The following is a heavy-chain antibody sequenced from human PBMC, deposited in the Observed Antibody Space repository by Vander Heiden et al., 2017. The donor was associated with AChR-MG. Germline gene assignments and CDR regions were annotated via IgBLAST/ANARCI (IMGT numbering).Heavy chain of an antibody. J-gene: IGHJ6*02. Sequence: EVKLVESGGGLVQPGGSLRPSCAASGFSFSTYDLHWVRQATGKGLEWVSTIGTTGDTYYAGSVKGRFTISRENVRNSFYLQMNSLRAGDTAVYYCARDESGNGMDIWGQGTTVTVSS. CDR1: GFSFSTYD. CDR3: ARDESGNGMDI. CDR2: IGTTGDT. D-gene: IGHD3-3*01. V-gene: IGHV3-13*01.